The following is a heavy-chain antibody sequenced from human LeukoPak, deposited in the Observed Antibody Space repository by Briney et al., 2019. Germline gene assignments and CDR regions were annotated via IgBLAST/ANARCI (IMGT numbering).Heavy chain of an antibody. CDR2: IKQDGSEK. D-gene: IGHD5-12*01. V-gene: IGHV3-7*01. CDR3: ARDYGGLDV. J-gene: IGHJ6*04. CDR1: GITFSRHW. Sequence: GGSLRLSCVASGITFSRHWMKWVRQAPGKGLEWVANIKQDGSEKFYVDSVKGRFTISRDNAKNSLYLQMTSLRPEDTALYYCARDYGGLDVWGKGTTVTVSS.